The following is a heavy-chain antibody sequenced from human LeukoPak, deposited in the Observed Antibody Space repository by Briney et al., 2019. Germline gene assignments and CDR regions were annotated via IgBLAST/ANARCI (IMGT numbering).Heavy chain of an antibody. J-gene: IGHJ3*02. Sequence: SGGSLRLSCAASGFTFDDYAMHWVRQAPGKGLEWVSGISWNSGSIGYADSVKGRFTISRDNAKNSLYLQMNSLRAEDTALYYCAKDMRIWQQRGDAFDIWGQGTMVTVSS. V-gene: IGHV3-9*01. CDR2: ISWNSGSI. D-gene: IGHD6-13*01. CDR1: GFTFDDYA. CDR3: AKDMRIWQQRGDAFDI.